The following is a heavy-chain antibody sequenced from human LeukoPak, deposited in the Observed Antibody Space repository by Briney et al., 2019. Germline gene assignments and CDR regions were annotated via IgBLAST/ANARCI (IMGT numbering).Heavy chain of an antibody. Sequence: PGGSLRLSCAASGFTFSTYWMTWVRQAPGKGLEWVANINEDGSEKFYVDSVKGRFTIYRDNAKKSVYLQMHSLIAEDTALYYRARDQGAAGDYWGQGTLVTVSS. V-gene: IGHV3-7*01. J-gene: IGHJ4*02. D-gene: IGHD6-13*01. CDR1: GFTFSTYW. CDR3: ARDQGAAGDY. CDR2: INEDGSEK.